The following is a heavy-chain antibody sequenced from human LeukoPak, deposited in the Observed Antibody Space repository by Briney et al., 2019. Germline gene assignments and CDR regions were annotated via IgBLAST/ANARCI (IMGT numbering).Heavy chain of an antibody. CDR3: ARKTYYDSSALLWAGWFDP. V-gene: IGHV1-69*13. J-gene: IGHJ5*02. D-gene: IGHD3-22*01. CDR2: ILPIFGT. CDR1: GYTFTSYG. Sequence: ASVKVSCKASGYTFTSYGISWVRQAPGQGLEWMGGILPIFGTTYTQKFQGRVTITADESTSTAYMELNSLRSEDTAIYYCARKTYYDSSALLWAGWFDPWGQGTLVTVSS.